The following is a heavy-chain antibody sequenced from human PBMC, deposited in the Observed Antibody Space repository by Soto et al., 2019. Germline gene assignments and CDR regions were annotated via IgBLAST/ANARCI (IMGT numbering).Heavy chain of an antibody. D-gene: IGHD6-19*01. V-gene: IGHV4-39*01. Sequence: QLQLQESGPGLVKPSETLSLTCTVSGCSISSSSYYWGWIRQPPGKGLEWIGSIYYSGSTYYNPSLKSRVTISVDTSKNQFSLKLSSVTAADTAVYYCASQQWLPQGHFDYWGQGTLVTVSS. CDR1: GCSISSSSYY. J-gene: IGHJ4*02. CDR3: ASQQWLPQGHFDY. CDR2: IYYSGST.